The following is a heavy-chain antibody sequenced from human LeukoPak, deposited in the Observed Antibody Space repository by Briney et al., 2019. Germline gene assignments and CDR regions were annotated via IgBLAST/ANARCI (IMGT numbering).Heavy chain of an antibody. Sequence: ASVKVSCKASGYTFTCYCMHWVRQAPGQGLEWMGWINPKSGGTNYAQKFQGRVTMTRDTSISTAYMELSRLRSDDTAVYYCARERERGGTTEGRNWFDPWGQGTLVTVSS. V-gene: IGHV1-2*02. D-gene: IGHD1-1*01. J-gene: IGHJ5*02. CDR2: INPKSGGT. CDR1: GYTFTCYC. CDR3: ARERERGGTTEGRNWFDP.